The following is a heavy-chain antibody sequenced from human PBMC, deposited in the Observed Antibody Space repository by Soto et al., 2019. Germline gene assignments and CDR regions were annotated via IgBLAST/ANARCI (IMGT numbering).Heavy chain of an antibody. CDR2: VRSDGDTT. CDR3: AREDYGDYVSYSYGMDV. D-gene: IGHD4-17*01. Sequence: GGSLRLSCAASGFTFSSFGMNWVRQAPGKGLEWVSGVRSDGDTTYNAESVKGRFTVSRDTAKNTVYLQMNSLRAEDTAVYYCAREDYGDYVSYSYGMDVWGQGTTVTVSS. J-gene: IGHJ6*02. CDR1: GFTFSSFG. V-gene: IGHV3-23*01.